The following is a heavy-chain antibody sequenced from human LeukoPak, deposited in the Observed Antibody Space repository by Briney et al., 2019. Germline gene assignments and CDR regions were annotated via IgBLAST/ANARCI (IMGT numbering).Heavy chain of an antibody. CDR2: IYYSGST. V-gene: IGHV4-39*01. Sequence: SETLSLSCTVSGGSISSSSYYWGWIRQPPGKGLEWIGSIYYSGSTYYNSSLKSRVTISVDTSKNQFSLKLSSVTAADTAVYYCAYTSPFDYWGQGTLVTVSS. CDR1: GGSISSSSYY. D-gene: IGHD2-2*02. CDR3: AYTSPFDY. J-gene: IGHJ4*02.